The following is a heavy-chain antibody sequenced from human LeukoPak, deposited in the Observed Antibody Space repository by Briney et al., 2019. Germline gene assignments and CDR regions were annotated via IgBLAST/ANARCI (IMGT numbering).Heavy chain of an antibody. CDR3: TRDLEY. J-gene: IGHJ4*02. CDR2: IDYGGSVT. CDR1: GFTFSGYS. Sequence: PGGSLRLSCAASGFTFSGYSMNWVRQAPGKGPEWVSYIDYGGSVTHYADSVKGRFTISRDNAENSLYLQMNSLRVEDTAVYYCTRDLEYWSQGVQVTASS. V-gene: IGHV3-48*01.